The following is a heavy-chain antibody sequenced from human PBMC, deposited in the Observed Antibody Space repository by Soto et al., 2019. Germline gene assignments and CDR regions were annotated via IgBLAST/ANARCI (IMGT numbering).Heavy chain of an antibody. CDR2: ISAYNGNT. Sequence: ASVKVSCKASGYTFTSYGISWERQAPGQGLEWMGWISAYNGNTKYAQKLQGRVTMTTETSTRTVYMELRSLRSDDTAVYYCARDKITRILGYWGQGTLVTVSS. J-gene: IGHJ4*02. CDR3: ARDKITRILGY. D-gene: IGHD1-20*01. V-gene: IGHV1-18*01. CDR1: GYTFTSYG.